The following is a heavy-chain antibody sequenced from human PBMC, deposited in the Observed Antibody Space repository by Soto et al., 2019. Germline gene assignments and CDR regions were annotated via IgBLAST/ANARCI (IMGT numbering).Heavy chain of an antibody. CDR2: IYHSGST. CDR1: GGSISSVNW. Sequence: SETLCLTWAVSGGSISSVNWWSWVRQPPGKGLEWIGEIYHSGSTNYNPSLKSRVTISVDKSKNQFSLKLSSVTAADTAVYYCARGIVVVPAATVFFDYWGQGTLVTVSS. D-gene: IGHD2-2*01. V-gene: IGHV4-4*02. J-gene: IGHJ4*02. CDR3: ARGIVVVPAATVFFDY.